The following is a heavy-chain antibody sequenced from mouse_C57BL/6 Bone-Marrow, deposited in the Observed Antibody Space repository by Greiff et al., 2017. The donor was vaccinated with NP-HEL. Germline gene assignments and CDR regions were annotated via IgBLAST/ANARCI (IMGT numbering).Heavy chain of an antibody. CDR1: GFTFSSYA. CDR3: ARGGIYYDYDGWYFDV. J-gene: IGHJ1*03. Sequence: EVQGVESGGGLVKPGGSLKLSCAASGFTFSSYAMSWVRQTPEKRLEWVATISDGGSYTYYPDNVKGRFTISRDNAKNNLYLQMSHLKSEDTAMYYCARGGIYYDYDGWYFDVWGTGTTVTVSS. CDR2: ISDGGSYT. V-gene: IGHV5-4*01. D-gene: IGHD2-4*01.